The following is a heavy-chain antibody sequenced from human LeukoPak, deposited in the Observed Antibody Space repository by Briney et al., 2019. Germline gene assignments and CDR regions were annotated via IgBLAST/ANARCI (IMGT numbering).Heavy chain of an antibody. CDR3: ATDRGYYFDY. CDR2: FDPEDGET. V-gene: IGHV1-24*01. Sequence: GSVKVPCKVSGYTLTELSMHWVRQAPGKGLEWMGGFDPEDGETIYAQKFQGGVTMTEDTSTDTAYMELSSLRSEDTAVYYCATDRGYYFDYWGQGTLVTVSS. CDR1: GYTLTELS. J-gene: IGHJ4*02.